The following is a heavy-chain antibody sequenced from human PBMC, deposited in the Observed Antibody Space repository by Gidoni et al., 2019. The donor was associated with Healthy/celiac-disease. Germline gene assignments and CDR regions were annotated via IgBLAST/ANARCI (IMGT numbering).Heavy chain of an antibody. D-gene: IGHD6-13*01. J-gene: IGHJ4*02. V-gene: IGHV4-34*01. CDR2: INHSGST. CDR1: GGSFSGYY. CDR3: ASAPLYRQQLGDY. Sequence: QVQLQQWGAGLLKPSETLSLTCAVYGGSFSGYYWSWIRQPPGKGLEWIGEINHSGSTNYNPSLKSRVTISVDTSKNQFSLKLSSVTAADTAVYYCASAPLYRQQLGDYWGQGTLVTVSS.